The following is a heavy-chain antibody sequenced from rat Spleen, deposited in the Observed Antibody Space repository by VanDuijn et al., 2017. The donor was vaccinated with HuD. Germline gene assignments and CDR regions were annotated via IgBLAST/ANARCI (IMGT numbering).Heavy chain of an antibody. CDR2: ISYDGSST. Sequence: EVQLVETGGGLVQPGGSLKLSCAASGFTFSNYDMAWVRQTPTKGLEWVASISYDGSSTYYRDSVKGRFTISRDNAKSTLDLQMDSLKSEDTATYYCTRHDNMGTANWFAYWGQGTLVTVSS. CDR3: TRHDNMGTANWFAY. CDR1: GFTFSNYD. V-gene: IGHV5-7*01. D-gene: IGHD1-5*01. J-gene: IGHJ3*01.